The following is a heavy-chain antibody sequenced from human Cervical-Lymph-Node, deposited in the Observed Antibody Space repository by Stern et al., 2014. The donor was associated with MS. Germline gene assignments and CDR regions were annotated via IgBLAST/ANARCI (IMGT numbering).Heavy chain of an antibody. CDR2: ISSSSSYI. D-gene: IGHD3-10*01. CDR1: GFTFSSHS. CDR3: ARDRGSGSSNYYYGMDV. J-gene: IGHJ6*02. V-gene: IGHV3-21*01. Sequence: EVQLVESGGGLVKPGGSLRLSCAASGFTFSSHSMNWVRQAPGKGLEGVSSISSSSSYIYYADSVKGRFTIPRDNAKNSLYLQMNSLRAEDTAVYYCARDRGSGSSNYYYGMDVWGQGTTFTVSS.